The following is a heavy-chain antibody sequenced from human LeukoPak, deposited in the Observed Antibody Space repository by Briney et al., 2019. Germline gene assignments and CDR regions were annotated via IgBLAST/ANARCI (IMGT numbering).Heavy chain of an antibody. D-gene: IGHD2-21*01. CDR1: GCIFNNYA. J-gene: IGHJ6*02. V-gene: IGHV3-23*01. Sequence: GGSLRLSCAASGCIFNNYAIAWLRRGPGKGLEWVSGISASGSRTYYADSVKGRFTMSRDNSKNTLFLQMNSLRAEDTAVYYCAKAQGSCGGDTCQYAVDVWGQGTTVTVSS. CDR3: AKAQGSCGGDTCQYAVDV. CDR2: ISASGSRT.